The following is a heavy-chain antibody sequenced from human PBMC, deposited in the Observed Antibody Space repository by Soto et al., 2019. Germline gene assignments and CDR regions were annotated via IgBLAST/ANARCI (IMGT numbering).Heavy chain of an antibody. Sequence: GESLKISCKGSGYTFTNYWIGWVRQMPGKGLEWMGIIYPGDSDTKYNPSFQGQVTISADKSITTTYLRWTSLKASDTAIYYCAASIFYYGMDVWGQGTRVIVSS. CDR1: GYTFTNYW. CDR3: AASIFYYGMDV. CDR2: IYPGDSDT. J-gene: IGHJ6*02. V-gene: IGHV5-51*01.